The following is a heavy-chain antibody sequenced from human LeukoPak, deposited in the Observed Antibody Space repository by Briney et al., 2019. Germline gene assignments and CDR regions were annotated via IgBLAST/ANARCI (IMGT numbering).Heavy chain of an antibody. CDR3: AKDRTPVYGNFDVDAFDV. D-gene: IGHD4-11*01. Sequence: GESLKISCAASGFSFDYYGMHWVRQGPGTGLEWVAFIRSDGNDKYYGDSVKGRFTISRDISKNTLYLQMISLRAEDTGVYYCAKDRTPVYGNFDVDAFDVWGQGTVVTVSS. CDR2: IRSDGNDK. J-gene: IGHJ3*01. V-gene: IGHV3-30*02. CDR1: GFSFDYYG.